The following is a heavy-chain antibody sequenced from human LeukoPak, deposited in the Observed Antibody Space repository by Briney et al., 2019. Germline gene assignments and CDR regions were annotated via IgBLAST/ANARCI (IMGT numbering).Heavy chain of an antibody. CDR3: ARAYYYDSSGYYFDY. V-gene: IGHV1-2*02. Sequence: GASVKVSCKASGYTFTGYYMHWVRQAPGQGLEWMGWINPNSGGTNYAQKFQGRVTMTRDTSISTAYMELSRLRSDDTALYYCARAYYYDSSGYYFDYWGQGTLVTVSS. CDR2: INPNSGGT. CDR1: GYTFTGYY. D-gene: IGHD3-22*01. J-gene: IGHJ4*02.